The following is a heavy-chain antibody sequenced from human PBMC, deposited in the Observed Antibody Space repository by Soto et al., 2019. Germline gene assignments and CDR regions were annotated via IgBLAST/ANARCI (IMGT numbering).Heavy chain of an antibody. D-gene: IGHD3-22*01. CDR1: GGTFSSYA. CDR3: ARERIVVVIEVAYYYYGMDV. Sequence: RSGPTLVNPPASVKVSCKASGGTFSSYAISWVRQAPGQGLEWLGGIIPIFGTTNYAQKFQGRVTITADESTSTAYMELSSLRSEDTAVYYCARERIVVVIEVAYYYYGMDVWGQGTTVTVSS. V-gene: IGHV1-69*13. J-gene: IGHJ6*02. CDR2: IIPIFGTT.